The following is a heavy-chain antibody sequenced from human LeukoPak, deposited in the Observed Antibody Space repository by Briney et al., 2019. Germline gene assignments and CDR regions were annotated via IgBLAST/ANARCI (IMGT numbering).Heavy chain of an antibody. V-gene: IGHV3-30*02. CDR3: ARAPWGYYYMDV. CDR2: IRFDGSNK. CDR1: GFTFSKFG. Sequence: GGSLRLSCGASGFTFSKFGMHWVRQAPGKGLEWVAFIRFDGSNKYYADSVKGRFTISRDNAKNSLYLQMNSLRAEDTAVYYCARAPWGYYYMDVWGKGTTVTVSS. D-gene: IGHD3-16*01. J-gene: IGHJ6*03.